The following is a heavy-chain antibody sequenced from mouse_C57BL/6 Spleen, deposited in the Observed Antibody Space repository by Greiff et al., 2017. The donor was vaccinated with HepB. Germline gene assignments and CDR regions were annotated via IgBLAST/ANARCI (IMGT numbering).Heavy chain of an antibody. CDR2: IDRNSGGT. CDR1: GYTFTSYW. CDR3: ASQTGTGAMAY. Sequence: QVQLQQPGAELVKPGASVKLSCKASGYTFTSYWMHWVKQRPGRGLEWIGRIDRNSGGTKYNEKFKSKATLTVDKPSSTANMQLRSLTSEDSAVYYCASQTGTGAMAYWGQGTSVTVSS. V-gene: IGHV1-72*01. J-gene: IGHJ4*01. D-gene: IGHD4-1*01.